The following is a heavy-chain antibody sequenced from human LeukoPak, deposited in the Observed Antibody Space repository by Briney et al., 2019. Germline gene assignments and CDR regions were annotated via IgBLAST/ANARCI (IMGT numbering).Heavy chain of an antibody. V-gene: IGHV1-69*01. CDR3: ARDKDYGEGGFDY. CDR2: IIPIFGTA. J-gene: IGHJ4*02. Sequence: SVKVSCKASGGTFSSYAISWVRQAPGQGLEWMGGIIPIFGTANYAQKFQGRVTITADESTSTAYMELSSLRSEDTGVYYCARDKDYGEGGFDYWGQGTLVTVSS. CDR1: GGTFSSYA. D-gene: IGHD4-17*01.